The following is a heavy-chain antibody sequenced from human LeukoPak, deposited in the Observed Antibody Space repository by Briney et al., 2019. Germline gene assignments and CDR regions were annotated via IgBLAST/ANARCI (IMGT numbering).Heavy chain of an antibody. V-gene: IGHV4-39*07. CDR3: ARGRYSSSRRWFDP. CDR2: INHSGST. D-gene: IGHD6-6*01. J-gene: IGHJ5*02. Sequence: SETLSLTCTVSGDSISSGSNYWSWIRQPPGKGLEWIVEINHSGSTNYNPSLKSRVTISVDTSKNQFSLKLSSVTAADTAVYYCARGRYSSSRRWFDPWGQGTLVTVSS. CDR1: GDSISSGSNY.